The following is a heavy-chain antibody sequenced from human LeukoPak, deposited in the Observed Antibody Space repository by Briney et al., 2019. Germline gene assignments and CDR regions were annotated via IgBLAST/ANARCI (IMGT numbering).Heavy chain of an antibody. J-gene: IGHJ4*02. CDR1: GFTFSNAW. CDR3: ARDDDTSSHYSLFEY. Sequence: PGGSLRLSCAASGFTFSNAWMSWVRQAPGKGLEWVAVLWAHGRSEYYADSVKGRFSISRDTSRSTVHLQMNSLRAEDTAVYYCARDDDTSSHYSLFEYWGQGTRVTVSS. V-gene: IGHV3-33*08. CDR2: LWAHGRSE. D-gene: IGHD3-22*01.